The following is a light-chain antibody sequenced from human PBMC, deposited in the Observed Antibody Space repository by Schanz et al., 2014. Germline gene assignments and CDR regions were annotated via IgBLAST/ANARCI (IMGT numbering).Light chain of an antibody. CDR3: NSFTSSSTWV. CDR2: DVS. J-gene: IGLJ3*02. V-gene: IGLV2-8*01. Sequence: QSALTQPPSASGSPGQSVTISCTATSDVVEGYNYVSWYQQHPGKAPKLIIYDVSVRPSGVPDRFSGSKSVNTASLTISGLQAEDEADYYCNSFTSSSTWVFGGGTKLTVL. CDR1: SDVVEGYNY.